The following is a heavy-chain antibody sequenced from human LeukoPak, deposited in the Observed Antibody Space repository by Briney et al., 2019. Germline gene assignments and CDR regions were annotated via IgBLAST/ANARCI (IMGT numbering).Heavy chain of an antibody. J-gene: IGHJ2*01. Sequence: SETLSLTCTVSGGSISRYYRSWIRQPAGKGLEWIGRIYTSGNTNYNPSLKSRVTMSVDTSKNQFSLKLSSVTAADTAVYYCARDGLDCSVGSCFDLWGRGTLVTVSS. V-gene: IGHV4-4*07. D-gene: IGHD2-15*01. CDR1: GGSISRYY. CDR3: ARDGLDCSVGSCFDL. CDR2: IYTSGNT.